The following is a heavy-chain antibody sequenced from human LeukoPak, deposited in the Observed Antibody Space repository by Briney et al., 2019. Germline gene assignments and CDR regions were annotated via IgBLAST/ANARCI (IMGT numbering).Heavy chain of an antibody. J-gene: IGHJ3*02. CDR1: GGSFSGYY. D-gene: IGHD2-8*02. Sequence: KSSETLSLTCAVYGGSFSGYYWSWIRQPPGKGLEWIGEINHSGSTNYNPSLKSRVTISVDTSKNQFSLKLSSVTAADTAVYYCARGLLADAFDIWGQGTMVTVSS. V-gene: IGHV4-34*01. CDR2: INHSGST. CDR3: ARGLLADAFDI.